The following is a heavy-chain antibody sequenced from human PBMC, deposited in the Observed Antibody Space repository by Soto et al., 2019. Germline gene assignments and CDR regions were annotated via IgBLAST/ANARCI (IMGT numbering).Heavy chain of an antibody. V-gene: IGHV3-21*01. Sequence: EVQLVESGGGLVKPGGSLRLSCAASGFTFSSYSMNWVRQAPGKGLEWVSSISSSSSYIYYADSVKGRFTISRDNAKNSLYLQMNSLRAEDTAVYYCARYPTYSCSGGSCQKHMDVWGQGTTVTVSS. CDR3: ARYPTYSCSGGSCQKHMDV. D-gene: IGHD2-15*01. J-gene: IGHJ6*02. CDR1: GFTFSSYS. CDR2: ISSSSSYI.